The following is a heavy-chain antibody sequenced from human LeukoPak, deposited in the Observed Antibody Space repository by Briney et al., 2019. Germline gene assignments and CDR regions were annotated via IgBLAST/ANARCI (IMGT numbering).Heavy chain of an antibody. CDR1: GYTFTGYY. Sequence: GASVKVSCKASGYTFTGYYMHWVRQAPGQGLEWMGWINPNSGGTNYAQKFQGRVTLTRDTSISTAYMELSRPRSDDTAVYYCARDTARITIFGVAKYMDVWGKGTTVTVSS. CDR2: INPNSGGT. J-gene: IGHJ6*03. CDR3: ARDTARITIFGVAKYMDV. V-gene: IGHV1-2*02. D-gene: IGHD3-3*01.